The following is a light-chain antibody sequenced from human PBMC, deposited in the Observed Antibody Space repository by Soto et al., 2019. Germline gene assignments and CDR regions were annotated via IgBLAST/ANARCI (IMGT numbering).Light chain of an antibody. CDR3: QQYYSTPYT. CDR2: WAS. J-gene: IGKJ2*01. CDR1: QSGLYSSNNQNY. V-gene: IGKV4-1*01. Sequence: DIVMTQSPDSLAVSLGDRATINCKSSQSGLYSSNNQNYLAWYQQKPGQPPKLLIYWASTRESGVPDRFSGSGSGTDFTLTISSLQAEDVAVYYCQQYYSTPYTFGQGTKLEIK.